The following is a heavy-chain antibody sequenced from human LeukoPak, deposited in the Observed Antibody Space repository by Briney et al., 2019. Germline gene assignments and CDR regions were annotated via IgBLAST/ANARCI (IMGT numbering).Heavy chain of an antibody. CDR3: ARDIGYGDYYYYYYMDV. D-gene: IGHD4-17*01. J-gene: IGHJ6*03. CDR1: GYTFTGYY. Sequence: GASVKVSCKASGYTFTGYYMHWVRQAPGQGLEWMGWINPNSGGTNYAQKFQGRVTMTRDTSISTAYMELSRLRSDDTAVYYCARDIGYGDYYYYYYMDVWGKGTTVTVSS. V-gene: IGHV1-2*02. CDR2: INPNSGGT.